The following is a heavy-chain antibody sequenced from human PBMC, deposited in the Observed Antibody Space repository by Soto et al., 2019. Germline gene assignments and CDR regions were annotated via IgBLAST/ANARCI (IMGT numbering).Heavy chain of an antibody. CDR1: GGTFSSYA. D-gene: IGHD3-22*01. CDR2: IIPIFGTA. CDR3: ARPFYYYDSSGRAFGY. V-gene: IGHV1-69*13. J-gene: IGHJ4*02. Sequence: ASVKVSCKASGGTFSSYAISWVRQAPGQGLEWMGGIIPIFGTANYAQKFQGRVTITADESTSTAYMELSSLRSEDTAVYYCARPFYYYDSSGRAFGYWGQGTLVTVPS.